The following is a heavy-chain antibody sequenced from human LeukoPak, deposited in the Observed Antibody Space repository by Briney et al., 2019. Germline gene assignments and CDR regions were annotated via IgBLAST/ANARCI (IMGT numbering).Heavy chain of an antibody. J-gene: IGHJ4*02. CDR1: GFTFSNAW. D-gene: IGHD5-24*01. CDR2: IKPKTDGGTT. CDR3: PTAVQGGYNN. Sequence: PGGSLRLSCAASGFTFSNAWLTWVRQAPGKGPEWVGRIKPKTDGGTTDYAAPVKGRFTISRDDSRNTLYLQMNNLRTEDTAVYYCPTAVQGGYNNWGQGTLVTVSS. V-gene: IGHV3-15*01.